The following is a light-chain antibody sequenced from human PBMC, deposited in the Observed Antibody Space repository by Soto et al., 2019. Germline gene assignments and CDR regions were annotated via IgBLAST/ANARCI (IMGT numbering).Light chain of an antibody. Sequence: EVVMTQSPATLSVSPGERVTLLCRASHSVSRNLAWYQQKPGQSPRLLIYGASTRATGTPARFSGSGSGTEFTLTISSLQSEDVAVYYCQQSDNAWTFGQGAKVEIK. CDR3: QQSDNAWT. V-gene: IGKV3-15*01. J-gene: IGKJ1*01. CDR2: GAS. CDR1: HSVSRN.